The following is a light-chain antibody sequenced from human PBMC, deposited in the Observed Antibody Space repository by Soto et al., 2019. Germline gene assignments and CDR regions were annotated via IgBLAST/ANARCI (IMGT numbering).Light chain of an antibody. CDR1: SSNIGAGYD. CDR2: GNS. V-gene: IGLV1-40*01. Sequence: QSVLTQPPSVSGAPGQRVTISCTGSSSNIGAGYDVHWYQQLPGTAPKLLIYGNSNRPSGVPDRFSGSKSGTSASLAITGLQAEDEADYYCQSYDSGSYVFGTGTKLTVL. CDR3: QSYDSGSYV. J-gene: IGLJ1*01.